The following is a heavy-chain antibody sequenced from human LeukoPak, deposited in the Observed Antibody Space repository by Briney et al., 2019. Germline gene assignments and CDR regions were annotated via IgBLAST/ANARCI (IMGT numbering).Heavy chain of an antibody. CDR3: ARQDETLDY. Sequence: PGGSLSLSCAVYGFFFSIFCMHWARHAPGKGLEWVSSISSGTSYIYNADTVKDRFTISRDNAKNSLYLQMNSLRAEDTAVYYCARQDETLDYWGQGSRVTVSS. J-gene: IGHJ4*02. V-gene: IGHV3-21*01. CDR2: ISSGTSYI. CDR1: GFFFSIFC.